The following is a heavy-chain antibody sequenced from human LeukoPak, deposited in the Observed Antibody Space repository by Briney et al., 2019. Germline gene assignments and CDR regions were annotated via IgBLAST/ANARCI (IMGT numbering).Heavy chain of an antibody. V-gene: IGHV4-39*01. J-gene: IGHJ4*02. CDR3: ARPRDYYDISGYDN. Sequence: PSETLSLTCTVSGGFISSSIYYWGWLRQPPGKGLEWIGSIHYSGSTYYNPSLKSRVTISVDTSKNQFSLKLTSVTAADTAVYYCARPRDYYDISGYDNWGQGTLGTVSA. CDR1: GGFISSSIYY. D-gene: IGHD3-22*01. CDR2: IHYSGST.